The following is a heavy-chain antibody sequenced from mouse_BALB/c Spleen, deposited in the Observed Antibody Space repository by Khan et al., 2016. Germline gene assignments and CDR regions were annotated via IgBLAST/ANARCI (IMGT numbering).Heavy chain of an antibody. CDR1: GFNIKDTY. CDR3: ARSGYDLYYYAMDY. V-gene: IGHV14-3*02. D-gene: IGHD2-2*01. Sequence: VQLKQSGAELVKPGASVKVSCTASGFNIKDTYMHWVKQRPEQGLEWIGRIDPANGDSEYDPKFQGRATITADTCSNTAYLQLSTLTSEDASCYYCARSGYDLYYYAMDYWGQGTSVTVSS. CDR2: IDPANGDS. J-gene: IGHJ4*01.